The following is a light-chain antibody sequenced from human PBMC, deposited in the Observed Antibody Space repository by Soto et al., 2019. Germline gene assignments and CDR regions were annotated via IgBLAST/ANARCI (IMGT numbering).Light chain of an antibody. V-gene: IGLV2-8*01. Sequence: VLTQPPSATGSPGQSVTISCTGTKNDIGVYDFVSWYQHHPGKAPRLIIYEVVQRPSGVPDRFSGSKSGNTASLTVSGLQAADEADYFCKSYAGSNTYVFGSGTKVTVL. CDR2: EVV. CDR1: KNDIGVYDF. J-gene: IGLJ1*01. CDR3: KSYAGSNTYV.